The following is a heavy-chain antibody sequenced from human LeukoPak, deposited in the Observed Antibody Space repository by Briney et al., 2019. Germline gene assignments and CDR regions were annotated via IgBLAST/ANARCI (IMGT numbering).Heavy chain of an antibody. CDR3: ARNILFAFDI. CDR2: IYNDGST. V-gene: IGHV3-53*01. Sequence: GGTLRLSCAASGFTVSSSYISWVRHAPGQGLELVSIIYNDGSTYYADSMKGRFTISRDNSKSTLYVQVNSLRGEDTGMYYCARNILFAFDIWGQGTMVSVSS. J-gene: IGHJ3*02. CDR1: GFTVSSSY.